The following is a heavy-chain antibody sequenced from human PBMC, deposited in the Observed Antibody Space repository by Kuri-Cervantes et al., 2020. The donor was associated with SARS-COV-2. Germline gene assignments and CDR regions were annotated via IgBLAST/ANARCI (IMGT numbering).Heavy chain of an antibody. CDR2: INHSGST. Sequence: SQTLSLTCAVYGGSFSGYYWSWIRQPPGKGLEWIGEINHSGSTNYNPSLKSRVTISVDTSKNQFSLKLSSVTAAYTAVYYCARPGGFLDVWGKGTTVTVSS. CDR1: GGSFSGYY. D-gene: IGHD4-23*01. J-gene: IGHJ6*04. CDR3: ARPGGFLDV. V-gene: IGHV4-34*01.